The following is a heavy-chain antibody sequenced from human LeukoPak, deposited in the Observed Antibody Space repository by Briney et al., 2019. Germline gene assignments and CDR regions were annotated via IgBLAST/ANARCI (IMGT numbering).Heavy chain of an antibody. CDR2: IYYSGST. Sequence: SETLSLTCTVSGGSITSYYWSWIQQPPSQGLKGIGSIYYSGSTNHTTSIKRRVTISIDPYKHQFTLTLTSVTLAHTAASYCARGFADSSGYLLSYFDYWGQGTLVTVSS. D-gene: IGHD3-22*01. J-gene: IGHJ4*02. V-gene: IGHV4-59*01. CDR1: GGSITSYY. CDR3: ARGFADSSGYLLSYFDY.